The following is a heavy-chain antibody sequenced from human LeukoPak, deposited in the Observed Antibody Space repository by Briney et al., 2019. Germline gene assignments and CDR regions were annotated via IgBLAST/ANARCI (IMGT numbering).Heavy chain of an antibody. CDR1: GGTFSSYA. D-gene: IGHD3-22*01. Sequence: SVKVSCKASGGTFSSYAISWVRQAPGQGLEWMGRIIPILGIANYAQKFQGRVTITADKSTSTAYMELSSLRSEDTAVYYCARGRYYYDSSGQNFDYWGQGTLVTVSS. J-gene: IGHJ4*02. V-gene: IGHV1-69*04. CDR2: IIPILGIA. CDR3: ARGRYYYDSSGQNFDY.